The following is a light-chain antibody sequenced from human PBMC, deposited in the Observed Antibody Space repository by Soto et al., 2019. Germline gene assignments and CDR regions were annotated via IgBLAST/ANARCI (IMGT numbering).Light chain of an antibody. J-gene: IGKJ2*01. CDR3: QQSYSTPPT. CDR1: QSISSY. CDR2: AAS. V-gene: IGKV1-39*01. Sequence: DIQMTQSPSSLSASVGDRVTITCRASQSISSYLNWYQQKPGKAPKLLIYAASSLQSGVPSRFSGSGSGTDFTLTISSLQPEDFATYYCQQSYSTPPTFGQGPSW.